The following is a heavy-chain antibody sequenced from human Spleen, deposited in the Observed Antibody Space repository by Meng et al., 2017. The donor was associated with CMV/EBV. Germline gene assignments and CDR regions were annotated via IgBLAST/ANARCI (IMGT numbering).Heavy chain of an antibody. J-gene: IGHJ6*02. CDR3: ASWEYSSSSTMRWYYYGMDV. CDR2: IIPMFGTP. D-gene: IGHD6-6*01. CDR1: GGTFSSYA. Sequence: SVKVSCKASGGTFSSYAISWVRQAPGQGLEWMGGIIPMFGTPNDAQKFQGRVTISTDESTSTAYMELSSLRSEDTAVYYCASWEYSSSSTMRWYYYGMDVWGQGTTVTVSS. V-gene: IGHV1-69*05.